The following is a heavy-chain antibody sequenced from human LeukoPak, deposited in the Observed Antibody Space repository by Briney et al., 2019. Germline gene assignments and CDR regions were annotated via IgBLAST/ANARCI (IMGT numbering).Heavy chain of an antibody. CDR1: GFTFSSFA. CDR2: ISGSGGST. J-gene: IGHJ4*02. D-gene: IGHD1-26*01. Sequence: GGSLRLSCAASGFTFSSFAMGWVRQAPGKGLEWVSAISGSGGSTSYADSVKGRFTMSRDNSRNTLYLQMNRLRAHDTAVYYCAKRDASGTYASFDYWGQGTRVTVSS. CDR3: AKRDASGTYASFDY. V-gene: IGHV3-23*01.